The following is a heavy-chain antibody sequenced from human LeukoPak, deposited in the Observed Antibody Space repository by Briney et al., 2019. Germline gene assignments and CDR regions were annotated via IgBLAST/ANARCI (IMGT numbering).Heavy chain of an antibody. CDR3: ARAIYYYYDSSGTNWFDP. D-gene: IGHD3-22*01. V-gene: IGHV4-4*07. CDR1: GASISTYF. J-gene: IGHJ5*02. CDR2: VYASATT. Sequence: PSETLSLTCTVSGASISTYFWSWIRQPARKRMEWIGRVYASATTYYNPSLRSRVTLSIDTSKNQFSLKLSSVTAADTAVYYCARAIYYYYDSSGTNWFDPWGQGTLVTVSS.